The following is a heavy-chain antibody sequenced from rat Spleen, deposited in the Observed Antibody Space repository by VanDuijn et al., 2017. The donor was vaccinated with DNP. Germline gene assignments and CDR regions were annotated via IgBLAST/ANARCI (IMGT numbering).Heavy chain of an antibody. J-gene: IGHJ1*01. Sequence: EVDLVETGGGLVQPGRSLKVSCVASGFTFSDYWMYWFRQAPGKGLEWIASINAAGGTTLYPDSVKGRFTISRDNADNIVYLQMNSLRSGDTATYYCARRNSRGWYFDFWGPGTMVTVSS. CDR1: GFTFSDYW. V-gene: IGHV5-58*01. CDR3: ARRNSRGWYFDF. CDR2: INAAGGTT. D-gene: IGHD1-4*01.